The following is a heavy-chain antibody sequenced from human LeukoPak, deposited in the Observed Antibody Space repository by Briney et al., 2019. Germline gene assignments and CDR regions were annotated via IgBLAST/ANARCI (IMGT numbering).Heavy chain of an antibody. D-gene: IGHD6-25*01. V-gene: IGHV4-30-2*01. Sequence: SQTLSLTCALSGGSISSDRYSWTWIRQPPGKVLHWIGYIYHSGSTYYNPSLKSRVTISVDRSKNQFSLKLSSVTAADTAVYYCARGVKGSQRDFDIWGQGTMVTVSS. CDR1: GGSISSDRYS. CDR3: ARGVKGSQRDFDI. J-gene: IGHJ3*02. CDR2: IYHSGST.